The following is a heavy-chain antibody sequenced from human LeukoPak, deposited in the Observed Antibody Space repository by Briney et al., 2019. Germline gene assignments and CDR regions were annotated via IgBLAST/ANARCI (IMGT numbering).Heavy chain of an antibody. Sequence: AVKVSCKASGYTFTSYCISGVRQAPGQGREGVGWISAYNWNTNYAQKLQGTGTMTTDTATSTAYMELRSPRPNDPGVSYCARDPHSLTGWMEDFDSWGQGNLVTVSS. V-gene: IGHV1-18*01. CDR3: ARDPHSLTGWMEDFDS. CDR1: GYTFTSYC. J-gene: IGHJ4*02. CDR2: ISAYNWNT. D-gene: IGHD5-12*01.